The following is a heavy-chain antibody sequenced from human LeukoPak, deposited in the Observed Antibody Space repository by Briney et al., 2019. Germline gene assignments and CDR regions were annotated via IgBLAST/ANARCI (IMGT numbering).Heavy chain of an antibody. CDR3: ARASSPYSSSWYYFDY. CDR2: INPNRGGT. CDR1: GYTFTGYY. J-gene: IGHJ4*02. V-gene: IGHV1-2*02. D-gene: IGHD6-13*01. Sequence: ASVKVSCKASGYTFTGYYMHWVRQAPGQGLEWMGWINPNRGGTNYAQKFQGRVTMTRDTSISTAYMELSRLRSDDTAVYYCARASSPYSSSWYYFDYWGQGTLATVSS.